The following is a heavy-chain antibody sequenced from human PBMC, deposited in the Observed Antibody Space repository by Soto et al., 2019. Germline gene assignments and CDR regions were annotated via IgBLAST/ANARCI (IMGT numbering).Heavy chain of an antibody. D-gene: IGHD3-10*01. CDR1: GFTFSSYG. CDR3: AKDRGDPCGMDV. Sequence: QVQLVESGGGVVQPGRSLRLSCAASGFTFSSYGMHWVRQAPGKGLEWVAVISDDGSNKYYADSVKGRFTLSRDNSKNALYLQMNSLRAEDTGVYCCAKDRGDPCGMDVWGQGTTVTVSS. V-gene: IGHV3-30*18. CDR2: ISDDGSNK. J-gene: IGHJ6*02.